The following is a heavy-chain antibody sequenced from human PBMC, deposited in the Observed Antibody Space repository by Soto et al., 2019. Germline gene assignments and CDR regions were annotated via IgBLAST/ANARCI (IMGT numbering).Heavy chain of an antibody. CDR1: GFSLTTTGMG. CDR2: IYWDDDK. J-gene: IGHJ4*02. D-gene: IGHD4-17*01. V-gene: IGHV2-5*02. Sequence: QITLKESGPPLVSPSQTLTLTCAFSGFSLTTTGMGVAWIRQPPGKALEWLALIYWDDDKRYNPSPKNRLTVSKDTSTNRVVLTITNMLPEDTGTYFCAHAGDYDLLSFDRWGPGTLVTVSS. CDR3: AHAGDYDLLSFDR.